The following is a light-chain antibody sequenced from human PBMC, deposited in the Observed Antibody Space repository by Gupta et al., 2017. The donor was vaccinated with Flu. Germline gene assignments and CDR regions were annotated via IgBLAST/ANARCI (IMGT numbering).Light chain of an antibody. Sequence: SSYLAWYQQKPGQAPRLLIYGASSRATGIPDRFSGSGSGTDFTLTISRLEPEDFAVYYCKQYGSSPWTFGQGTKVESK. CDR2: GAS. V-gene: IGKV3-20*01. J-gene: IGKJ1*01. CDR1: SSY. CDR3: KQYGSSPWT.